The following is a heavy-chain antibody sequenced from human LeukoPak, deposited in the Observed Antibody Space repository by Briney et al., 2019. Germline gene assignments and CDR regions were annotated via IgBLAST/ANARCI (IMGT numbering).Heavy chain of an antibody. CDR1: GYTFTNFG. J-gene: IGHJ4*02. V-gene: IGHV1-18*04. Sequence: ASVKVSCKRSGYTFTNFGVRWLRQPPGQGLEWMGWISAYNGNINYAQNLKGRVTMTTDTSTSTAYMELRSLRSDDTAVYYCARDIGATGTLSFFDYWGQGTLVTVSS. CDR3: ARDIGATGTLSFFDY. D-gene: IGHD6-13*01. CDR2: ISAYNGNI.